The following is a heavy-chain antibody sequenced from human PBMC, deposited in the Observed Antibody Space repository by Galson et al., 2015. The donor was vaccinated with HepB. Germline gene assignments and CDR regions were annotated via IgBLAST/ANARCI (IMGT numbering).Heavy chain of an antibody. Sequence: SLRLSCAASGFTFSSYGMHWVRQAPGKGLEWVAVIWYDGSNKYYADSVKGRFTISRDNSKNALYLQMNSLRAEDTTVYYCARDRREFPEPANYYYYGMDVWGQGTTVTVSS. CDR1: GFTFSSYG. J-gene: IGHJ6*02. CDR2: IWYDGSNK. CDR3: ARDRREFPEPANYYYYGMDV. V-gene: IGHV3-33*01. D-gene: IGHD1-14*01.